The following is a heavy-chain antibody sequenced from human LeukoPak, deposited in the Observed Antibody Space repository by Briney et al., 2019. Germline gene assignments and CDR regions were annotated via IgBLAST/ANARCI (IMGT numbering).Heavy chain of an antibody. V-gene: IGHV4-39*07. Sequence: SETLSLTCTVSGGSISSSSYYWGWIRQPPGKGLEWIGSIYYSGITYYSPSLKSRVTISIDTSKNQFSLKLSSVAAADTAIYYCARDMTGSYDYWGQGTLVTVSS. CDR2: IYYSGIT. J-gene: IGHJ4*02. CDR1: GGSISSSSYY. CDR3: ARDMTGSYDY. D-gene: IGHD1-26*01.